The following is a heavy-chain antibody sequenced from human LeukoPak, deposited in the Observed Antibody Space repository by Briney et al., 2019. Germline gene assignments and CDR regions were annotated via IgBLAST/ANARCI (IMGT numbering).Heavy chain of an antibody. V-gene: IGHV3-74*01. J-gene: IGHJ3*02. D-gene: IGHD1-14*01. CDR3: AKGNQRAYDAFDI. CDR2: INTDGSST. Sequence: PGGSLRLSCAASGFTFSNYWMHWVRQAPGKGLVWVSRINTDGSSTDYADSVKGRFTISRDNSKNTLHLQMNSLRAEDTAVYYCAKGNQRAYDAFDIWGQGTMVTVSS. CDR1: GFTFSNYW.